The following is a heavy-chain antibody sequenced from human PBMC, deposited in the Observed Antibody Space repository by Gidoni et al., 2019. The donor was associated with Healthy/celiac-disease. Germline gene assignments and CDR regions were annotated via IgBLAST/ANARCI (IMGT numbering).Heavy chain of an antibody. Sequence: QVQLVQSEAEVKKPGASVKVSCKASGYTFPSYAMHWVRQAPGQRLEWMGWINAGNGNTKYSQKFQGRVTITRDTSASTAYMELSSLRSEDTAVYYCARATFFGYCSGGSCYSGAFDIWGQGTMVTVSS. V-gene: IGHV1-3*01. CDR3: ARATFFGYCSGGSCYSGAFDI. CDR1: GYTFPSYA. CDR2: INAGNGNT. D-gene: IGHD2-15*01. J-gene: IGHJ3*02.